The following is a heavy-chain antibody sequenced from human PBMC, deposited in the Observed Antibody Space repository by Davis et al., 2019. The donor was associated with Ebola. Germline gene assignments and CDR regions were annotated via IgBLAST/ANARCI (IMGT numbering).Heavy chain of an antibody. V-gene: IGHV3-48*01. Sequence: GGSLRLSCAASGFTFSSYSVNWVRQAPGKGLEWISYISTSGTTIYYADSVKGRFTISRDNSKNTLYLQMNSLRAEDTAVYYCAKAGSLGYWGQGTLVTVSS. CDR1: GFTFSSYS. CDR3: AKAGSLGY. D-gene: IGHD1-26*01. J-gene: IGHJ4*02. CDR2: ISTSGTTI.